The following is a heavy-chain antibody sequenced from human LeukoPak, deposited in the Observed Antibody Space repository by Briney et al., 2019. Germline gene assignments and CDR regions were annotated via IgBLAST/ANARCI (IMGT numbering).Heavy chain of an antibody. CDR2: IWYDRTNK. V-gene: IGHV3-33*01. CDR3: ARGDRFCSGGSCYPLDY. J-gene: IGHJ4*02. CDR1: GFTFSSYG. D-gene: IGHD2-15*01. Sequence: GGSLRLSCAASGFTFSSYGMHWVRQAPGKGLEWVALIWYDRTNKYYADSVKGRFTISRDNSKNTMYLQMNSLRVEDTAVYFCARGDRFCSGGSCYPLDYWGQGTLVTVSS.